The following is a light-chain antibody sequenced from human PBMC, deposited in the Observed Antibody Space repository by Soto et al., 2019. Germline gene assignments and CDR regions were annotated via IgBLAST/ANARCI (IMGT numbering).Light chain of an antibody. J-gene: IGKJ1*01. V-gene: IGKV3-20*01. CDR1: QSINSF. CDR2: GAS. CDR3: QQYGGSPRT. Sequence: EIVLTQSPGTLSLSPGEGATLCCRASQSINSFLAWYQQRRGQAPRLLIHGASNRATGIPDRFSGSGSGPDFTLTISRLESEDFAVYYCQQYGGSPRTFGQGTKV.